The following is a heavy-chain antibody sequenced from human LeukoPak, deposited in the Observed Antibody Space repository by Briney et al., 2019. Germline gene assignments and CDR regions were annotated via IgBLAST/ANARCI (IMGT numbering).Heavy chain of an antibody. J-gene: IGHJ4*02. Sequence: ASEKVSCKASGYTFTRYGISWVRQAPGQGLEWMGWINPYSGDTNYAQKFQGRLTMTRDTSFSTAYMELSSLRSDDTAVYYCARVVWASEVTNLALGYWGQGTLVTVSS. CDR3: ARVVWASEVTNLALGY. CDR1: GYTFTRYG. V-gene: IGHV1-2*02. D-gene: IGHD3-16*01. CDR2: INPYSGDT.